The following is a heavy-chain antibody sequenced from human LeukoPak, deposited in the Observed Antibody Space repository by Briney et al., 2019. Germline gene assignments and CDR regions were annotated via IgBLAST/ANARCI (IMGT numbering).Heavy chain of an antibody. CDR2: IYYSGST. J-gene: IGHJ4*02. D-gene: IGHD3-16*01. CDR3: ARLWGKRSAGTEPSYYFDY. CDR1: GGSISSYY. V-gene: IGHV4-59*08. Sequence: PSETLSLTCTVSGGSISSYYWSWIRQPPGKGLEWIGYIYYSGSTNYNPSLKSRVTISVDTSKNQFSLELSSVTAADTAVYYCARLWGKRSAGTEPSYYFDYWGQGTLVTVSS.